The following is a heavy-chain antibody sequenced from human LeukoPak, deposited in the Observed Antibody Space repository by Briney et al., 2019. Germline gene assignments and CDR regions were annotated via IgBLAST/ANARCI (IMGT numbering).Heavy chain of an antibody. CDR3: ARDRTNAGFDP. CDR1: GYTFTSYG. Sequence: APVKVSCKASGYTFTSYGISWVRQAPGQGLEWMGWISAYNGNTNYAQKLQGRVTMPTDTSTSTAYMELRSLRSDDTAVYYCARDRTNAGFDPWGQGTLVTVSS. J-gene: IGHJ5*02. CDR2: ISAYNGNT. V-gene: IGHV1-18*01.